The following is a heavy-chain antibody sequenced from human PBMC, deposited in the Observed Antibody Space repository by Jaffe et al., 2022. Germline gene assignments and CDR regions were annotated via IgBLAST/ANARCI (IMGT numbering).Heavy chain of an antibody. J-gene: IGHJ3*02. Sequence: QVQLQESGPGLVKPSQTLSLTCTVSGGSISSGSYYWSWIRQPAGKGLEWIGRIYTSGSTNYNPSLKSRVTISVDTSKNQFSLKLSSVTAADTAVYYCARATRRDGYNGGGAFDIWGQGTMVTVSS. CDR3: ARATRRDGYNGGGAFDI. CDR1: GGSISSGSYY. D-gene: IGHD3-16*01. V-gene: IGHV4-61*02. CDR2: IYTSGST.